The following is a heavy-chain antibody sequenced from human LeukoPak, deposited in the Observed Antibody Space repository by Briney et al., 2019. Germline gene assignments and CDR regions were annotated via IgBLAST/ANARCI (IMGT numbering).Heavy chain of an antibody. CDR2: IIPIFGTA. J-gene: IGHJ3*02. Sequence: SVKVSCKASGGTFSSYAISWVRQAPGQGLEWMGGIIPIFGTANYVQKFQGRVTITADESTSTAYMELSSLRSEDTAVYYCARKWPPSGAKSDAFDIWGQGTMVTVPS. CDR1: GGTFSSYA. CDR3: ARKWPPSGAKSDAFDI. V-gene: IGHV1-69*13. D-gene: IGHD4/OR15-4a*01.